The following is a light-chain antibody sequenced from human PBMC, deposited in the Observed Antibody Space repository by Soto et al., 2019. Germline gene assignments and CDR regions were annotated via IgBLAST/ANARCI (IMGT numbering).Light chain of an antibody. V-gene: IGKV1-5*01. J-gene: IGKJ1*01. Sequence: IQMPQSPPTLSASAVYRVTITCRASQPISSWLAWYHQKPGKAPKLLIYDASNLESGVPSRFSGSGSGTEFTLTISSLQPEDFGIYYCQQYENYWTFGQGTKVDIK. CDR2: DAS. CDR1: QPISSW. CDR3: QQYENYWT.